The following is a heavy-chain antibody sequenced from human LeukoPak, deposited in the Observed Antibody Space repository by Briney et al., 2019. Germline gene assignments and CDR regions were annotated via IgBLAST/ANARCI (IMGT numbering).Heavy chain of an antibody. CDR3: ATEDWTDKGDFDL. D-gene: IGHD3/OR15-3a*01. V-gene: IGHV3-7*01. J-gene: IGHJ2*01. Sequence: PGGSLRLSCAASGFTFSNHRMSWVRQAPGNGLEWVANINQGGSDKYQAVPVKARFTITRENAKPALPLALLSLRVEDAVVYLRATEDWTDKGDFDLWGRGTLVTVSS. CDR2: INQGGSDK. CDR1: GFTFSNHR.